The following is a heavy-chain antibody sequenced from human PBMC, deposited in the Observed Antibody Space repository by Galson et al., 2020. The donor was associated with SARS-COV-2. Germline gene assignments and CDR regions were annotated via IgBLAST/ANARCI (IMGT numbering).Heavy chain of an antibody. J-gene: IGHJ4*02. CDR3: ARGPTAEYYYDSSGYYRFDY. CDR1: GGSFSGYY. CDR2: INHSGST. D-gene: IGHD3-22*01. V-gene: IGHV4-34*01. Sequence: SETLSLTCAVYGGSFSGYYWSWIRQPPGKGLEWIGEINHSGSTNYNPSLKSRVTISVDTSKNQFSLKLSSVTAADTAVYYCARGPTAEYYYDSSGYYRFDYWGQGTLVTVSS.